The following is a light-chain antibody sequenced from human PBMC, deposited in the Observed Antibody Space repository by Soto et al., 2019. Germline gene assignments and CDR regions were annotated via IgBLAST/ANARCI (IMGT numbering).Light chain of an antibody. J-gene: IGKJ1*01. Sequence: ILLTQSPCALSLSPGERATLSCRASQSVSSSYLAWYQQKPGQAPRLLIYGASSRATGIPDRFSGSGSGTDFTLTISRLEPEDFAVYYCQQYGSSRTFGQGTKVDI. CDR2: GAS. CDR1: QSVSSSY. V-gene: IGKV3-20*01. CDR3: QQYGSSRT.